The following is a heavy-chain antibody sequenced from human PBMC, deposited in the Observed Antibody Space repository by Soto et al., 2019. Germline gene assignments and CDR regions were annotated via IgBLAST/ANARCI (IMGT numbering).Heavy chain of an antibody. V-gene: IGHV3-7*01. CDR1: GFTFSSYW. CDR3: GRPLRWPREFYFDY. CDR2: IKQDGSEK. D-gene: IGHD4-17*01. Sequence: GGSLRLSCAASGFTFSSYWMSWVRQAPGKGLEWVANIKQDGSEKYYVDSVKGRFTISRDNAKNSLYLQMNSLRAEDTAVYYCGRPLRWPREFYFDYWGQGTLVTVSS. J-gene: IGHJ4*02.